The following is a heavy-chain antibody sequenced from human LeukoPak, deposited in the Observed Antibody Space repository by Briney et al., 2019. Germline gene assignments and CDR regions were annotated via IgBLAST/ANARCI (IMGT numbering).Heavy chain of an antibody. CDR2: INHSGST. Sequence: SETLSLTCAVYGGSFRGYYWSWICQPPGKGLEWIGEINHSGSTNYNPSLKSRVTISADTSKNQFSLKLSSVTAADTAVYYCAPRPGWFDPWGQGTLVTVSS. CDR3: APRPGWFDP. V-gene: IGHV4-34*01. CDR1: GGSFRGYY. J-gene: IGHJ5*02.